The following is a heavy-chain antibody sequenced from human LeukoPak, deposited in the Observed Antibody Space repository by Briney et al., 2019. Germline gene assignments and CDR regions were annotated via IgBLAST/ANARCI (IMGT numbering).Heavy chain of an antibody. CDR2: ISWDGGST. CDR3: AKDTGSYDFWSGYWNY. D-gene: IGHD3-3*01. Sequence: WGSLRLSCAASGFTFDDYTMHWVRQAPGKGLEWVSLISWDGGSTYYADSVKDRFTISRDNSKNSLYLQMNSLRTEDTALYYCAKDTGSYDFWSGYWNYWGQGTLVTVSS. CDR1: GFTFDDYT. J-gene: IGHJ4*02. V-gene: IGHV3-43*01.